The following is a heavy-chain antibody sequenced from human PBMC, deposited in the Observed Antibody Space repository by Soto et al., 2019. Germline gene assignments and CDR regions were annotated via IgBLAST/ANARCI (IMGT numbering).Heavy chain of an antibody. Sequence: KVSCKASGGTFSSYAISWVRQMPGKGLEWMGRIDPSDSYTNYSPSFQGHVTISADKSISTAYLQWSSLKASDTAMYYCARLPRGYSGLRLGESSWGQGTLVTVSS. J-gene: IGHJ4*02. D-gene: IGHD5-12*01. CDR1: GGTFSSYA. CDR2: IDPSDSYT. V-gene: IGHV5-10-1*01. CDR3: ARLPRGYSGLRLGESS.